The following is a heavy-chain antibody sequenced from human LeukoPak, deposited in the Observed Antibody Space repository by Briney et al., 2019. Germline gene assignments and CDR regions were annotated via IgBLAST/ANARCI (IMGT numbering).Heavy chain of an antibody. CDR2: IIPILGTA. Sequence: SVKVSCKASGGTFSSYTISWVRQAPGQGLEWMGRIIPILGTANYAQKSQGRVTITADKSTSTAYMELSSLRSEDTAVYYCARSEMATIAADYWGQGTLVTVSS. J-gene: IGHJ4*02. V-gene: IGHV1-69*08. CDR1: GGTFSSYT. CDR3: ARSEMATIAADY. D-gene: IGHD5-24*01.